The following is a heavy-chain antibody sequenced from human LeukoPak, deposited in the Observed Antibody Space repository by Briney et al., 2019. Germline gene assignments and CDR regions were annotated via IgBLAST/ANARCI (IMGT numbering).Heavy chain of an antibody. CDR1: AYTSPNYG. V-gene: IGHV1-18*01. Sequence: ASVKVSGKASAYTSPNYGITWVRQAPGRGLEWMGWISTYNGNTQYAQNFQGRLTITTETHTKTVYMELRSLRSNDTAVYYCALPAKGAFFYYYMEVWGKGTTVTVSS. J-gene: IGHJ6*03. CDR2: ISTYNGNT. D-gene: IGHD2-2*01. CDR3: ALPAKGAFFYYYMEV.